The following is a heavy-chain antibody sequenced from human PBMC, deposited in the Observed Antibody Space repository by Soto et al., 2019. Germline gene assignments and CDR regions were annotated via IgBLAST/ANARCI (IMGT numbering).Heavy chain of an antibody. V-gene: IGHV4-30-2*01. CDR3: ARELELRAGRGSWFDP. Sequence: TLSLTCTVSGGSISSGGYSWSWIRQPPGKGLEWIGYIYHTGSTYYNPSLKSRVTISVDRSKNQFSLKLSSVTAADTAFYYCARELELRAGRGSWFDPWGQGTLVTVSS. CDR1: GGSISSGGYS. J-gene: IGHJ5*02. D-gene: IGHD1-7*01. CDR2: IYHTGST.